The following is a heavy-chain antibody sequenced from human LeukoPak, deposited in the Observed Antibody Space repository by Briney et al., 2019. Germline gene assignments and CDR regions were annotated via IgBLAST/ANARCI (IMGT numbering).Heavy chain of an antibody. V-gene: IGHV4-59*01. CDR3: ARTNKAYGDYWFDP. D-gene: IGHD4-17*01. J-gene: IGHJ5*02. Sequence: PSETLSLTCTVSGGSISSYYWSWIRQPPGKGLEWIGYIYYSGSTNYNPSLKSRVTISVDTSKNQFSLKLSSVTAADTAVYYCARTNKAYGDYWFDPWGQGTLVTVSS. CDR2: IYYSGST. CDR1: GGSISSYY.